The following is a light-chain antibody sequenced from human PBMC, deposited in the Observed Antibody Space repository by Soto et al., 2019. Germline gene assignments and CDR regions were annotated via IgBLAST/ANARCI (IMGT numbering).Light chain of an antibody. CDR3: QQYHSYLGT. V-gene: IGKV1-5*03. J-gene: IGKJ1*01. CDR2: KAS. Sequence: DIQMTPSPCTLSVSVGDRVTIVCRASQSLDTWLAWYQQKPGKAPKLLIYKASSLESGVPSRFSGSGSVTDFSLTISSLQGDDFAPYYCQQYHSYLGTFGQGTKVDIK. CDR1: QSLDTW.